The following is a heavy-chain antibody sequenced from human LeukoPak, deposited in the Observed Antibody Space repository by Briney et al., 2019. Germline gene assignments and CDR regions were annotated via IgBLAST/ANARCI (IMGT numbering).Heavy chain of an antibody. CDR2: IYYSGST. CDR3: ARLLIAVAGNFDY. CDR1: GFTFSSYA. D-gene: IGHD6-19*01. J-gene: IGHJ4*02. Sequence: GSLRLSCAASGFTFSSYAMSWVRQPPGKGLEWIGSIYYSGSTYYNPSLKSRVAISVDTSKNQFSLKLSSVTAADTAVYYCARLLIAVAGNFDYWGQGTLVTVSS. V-gene: IGHV4-39*01.